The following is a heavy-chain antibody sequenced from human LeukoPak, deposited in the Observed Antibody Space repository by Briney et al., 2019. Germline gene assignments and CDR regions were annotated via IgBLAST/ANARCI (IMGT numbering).Heavy chain of an antibody. D-gene: IGHD3-22*01. Sequence: GGSLRLSCAASGFTFSSYWMSWVRQAPGKGLEWVANIKQDGSEKYYVDSVKGRFTISRDNAKKSLILQMNSLRADDTAVYYCARDYAGDTSGLVLDYWGQGTLVTVSS. CDR3: ARDYAGDTSGLVLDY. CDR1: GFTFSSYW. CDR2: IKQDGSEK. J-gene: IGHJ4*02. V-gene: IGHV3-7*03.